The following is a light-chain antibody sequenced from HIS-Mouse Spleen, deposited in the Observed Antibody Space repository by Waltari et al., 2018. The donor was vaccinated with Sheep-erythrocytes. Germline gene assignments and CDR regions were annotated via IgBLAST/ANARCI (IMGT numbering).Light chain of an antibody. CDR3: CSYAGSSTPWV. CDR2: RNN. J-gene: IGLJ3*02. V-gene: IGLV1-47*01. Sequence: QSVLTQPPSASGTPGQRVTISCSGSSSNIGSNYVYWYQQLPGTAPKLLIYRNNHRPSGVSNRFAGSKSGNTASLTISGLQAEDEADYYCCSYAGSSTPWVFGGGTKLTVL. CDR1: SSNIGSNY.